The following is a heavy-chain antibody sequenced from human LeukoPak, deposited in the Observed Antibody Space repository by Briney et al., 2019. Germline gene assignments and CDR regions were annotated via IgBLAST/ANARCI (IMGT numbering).Heavy chain of an antibody. V-gene: IGHV4-61*02. Sequence: SQTLSLTCTVSGGSISSGSYYWSWIRQPAGKGLEWIGRIYTSGSTNYNPSLKSRVTISVDTSKNQFSLKLSSVTAADTAVYYCARDLDFGVVTGYFDYWGQGTLVTVSS. J-gene: IGHJ4*02. CDR2: IYTSGST. CDR3: ARDLDFGVVTGYFDY. CDR1: GGSISSGSYY. D-gene: IGHD3-3*01.